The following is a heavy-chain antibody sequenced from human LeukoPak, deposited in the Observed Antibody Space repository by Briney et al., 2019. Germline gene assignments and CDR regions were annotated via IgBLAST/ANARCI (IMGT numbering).Heavy chain of an antibody. J-gene: IGHJ5*02. CDR3: ARFPFYVA. V-gene: IGHV4-59*01. D-gene: IGHD2-21*01. Sequence: SETLSLTCTVSGDFISSYYWSWIRQPPGKGREWIGYIYYSGSNSGSTNYTPALKSRVTISVDTSKNQFSLNLSAVTAADTAVYYCARFPFYVAWGQGTLVTVSS. CDR2: IYYSGSNSGST. CDR1: GDFISSYY.